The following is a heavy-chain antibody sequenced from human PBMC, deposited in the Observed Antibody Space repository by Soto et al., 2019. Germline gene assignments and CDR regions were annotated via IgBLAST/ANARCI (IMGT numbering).Heavy chain of an antibody. D-gene: IGHD2-2*01. CDR2: ISGSGGST. J-gene: IGHJ4*02. Sequence: GGSLRLSCAASGFTFSSYAMSWVRQAPGKGLECVSAISGSGGSTYYADSVKGRFTISRDNSKNTLYLQMNSLRAEDTAVYYCAKWRDIVVVPAAPLDYWGQGTLVTVSS. CDR1: GFTFSSYA. V-gene: IGHV3-23*01. CDR3: AKWRDIVVVPAAPLDY.